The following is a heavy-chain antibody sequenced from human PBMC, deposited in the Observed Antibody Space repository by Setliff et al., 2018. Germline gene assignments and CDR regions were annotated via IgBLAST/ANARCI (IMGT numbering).Heavy chain of an antibody. V-gene: IGHV1-2*02. CDR3: AREGVDIRSSTDYRYYMDV. J-gene: IGHJ6*03. CDR2: INPNNGDT. D-gene: IGHD5-12*01. CDR1: GYTFTGYY. Sequence: ASVKVSCKASGYTFTGYYFHWVRQAPGQGLEWMGWINPNNGDTKSAQKFQGRLTMTRDTSISTAYMELSSLRSDDTAVYYCAREGVDIRSSTDYRYYMDVWGKGTTVTVSS.